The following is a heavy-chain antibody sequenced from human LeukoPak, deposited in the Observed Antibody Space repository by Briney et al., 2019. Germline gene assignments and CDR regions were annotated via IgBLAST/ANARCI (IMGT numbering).Heavy chain of an antibody. CDR1: GFTFSSYS. D-gene: IGHD3-10*01. J-gene: IGHJ6*02. CDR2: ISSSSSTI. CDR3: ARDDRGRGYYYYGMDV. Sequence: GSLRLSCAASGFTFSSYSMNWVRQAPGKGLEWVSYISSSSSTIYYADSVKGRFTISRDNAKNSLYLQMNSLRAEDTAVYYCARDDRGRGYYYYGMDVWGQGTTVTVSS. V-gene: IGHV3-48*01.